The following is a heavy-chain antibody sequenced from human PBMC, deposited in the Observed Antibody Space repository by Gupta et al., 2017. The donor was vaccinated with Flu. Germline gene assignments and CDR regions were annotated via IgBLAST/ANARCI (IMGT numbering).Heavy chain of an antibody. Sequence: QVQLVDSGGGVVQPGGSLRLSCAASGFTFSSYGMHWVRQTPVKGLAWVAVISDDGSNEWYADSVRGRFTISRDNSKNTLFLQMNSLRPEDTAVYYCAKCGRHNWNYDGDYWGQGTLVTVSS. D-gene: IGHD1-7*01. CDR2: ISDDGSNE. CDR3: AKCGRHNWNYDGDY. V-gene: IGHV3-30*18. J-gene: IGHJ4*02. CDR1: GFTFSSYG.